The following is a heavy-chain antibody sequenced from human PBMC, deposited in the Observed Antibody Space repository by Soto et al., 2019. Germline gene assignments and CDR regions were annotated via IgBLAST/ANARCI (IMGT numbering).Heavy chain of an antibody. J-gene: IGHJ3*02. CDR2: INHSGST. CDR1: GGSFSGYY. Sequence: SETLSLTCAVYGGSFSGYYWSWIRQPPRKGLEWIGEINHSGSTNYNPSLKSRVTISVDTSKNQFSLKLSSVTAADTAVYYCARYLARLTMIVVAIDAFDIWGQGTMVTVSS. V-gene: IGHV4-34*01. CDR3: ARYLARLTMIVVAIDAFDI. D-gene: IGHD3-22*01.